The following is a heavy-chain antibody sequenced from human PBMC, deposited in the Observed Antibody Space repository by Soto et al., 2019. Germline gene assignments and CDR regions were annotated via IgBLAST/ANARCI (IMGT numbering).Heavy chain of an antibody. CDR1: GGSFSGFY. J-gene: IGHJ6*02. CDR3: ARADRTLVTSYGLDV. Sequence: NPSETLSLTCAVSGGSFSGFYWTWIRQPPGEGLEWIGEINHSGTTNFNPSLRSRLTISLDSSKKHFSLKLTSMTAADAAVYYCARADRTLVTSYGLDVWGQGTTVTVS. CDR2: INHSGTT. D-gene: IGHD2-21*02. V-gene: IGHV4-34*01.